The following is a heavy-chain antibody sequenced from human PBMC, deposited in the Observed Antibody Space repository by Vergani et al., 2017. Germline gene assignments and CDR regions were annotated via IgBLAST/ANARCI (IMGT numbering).Heavy chain of an antibody. J-gene: IGHJ4*02. CDR1: GGSISSSSYY. D-gene: IGHD2-2*01. CDR3: ARDPGCSSTSCRAEVDTDY. CDR2: IYYSGNT. Sequence: QLQLQESGPGLVKPSETLSLTCTVSGGSISSSSYYWGWIRQPPGKGLEWIGSIYYSGNTYYNPSLKSRVTISVDTSKNQFSLKLSSVTAADTAVYYCARDPGCSSTSCRAEVDTDYWGQGTLVTVSS. V-gene: IGHV4-39*07.